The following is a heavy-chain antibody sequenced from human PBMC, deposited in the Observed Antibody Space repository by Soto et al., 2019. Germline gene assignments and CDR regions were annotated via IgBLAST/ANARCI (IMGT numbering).Heavy chain of an antibody. Sequence: GESLKISCKGSGYSFSSYWIVWVRQMPGKGLEWMGTIYPGDSDTRYSPSFQGQVTISADKSISTAYLQWNSLKASDTAMYFCARNKGYCSSISCYGMDVWGQWAAVTVSS. CDR1: GYSFSSYW. V-gene: IGHV5-51*01. CDR2: IYPGDSDT. J-gene: IGHJ6*02. CDR3: ARNKGYCSSISCYGMDV. D-gene: IGHD2-2*01.